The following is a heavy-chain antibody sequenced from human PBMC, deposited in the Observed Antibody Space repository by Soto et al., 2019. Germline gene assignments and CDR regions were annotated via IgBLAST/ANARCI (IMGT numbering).Heavy chain of an antibody. J-gene: IGHJ5*02. V-gene: IGHV4-59*01. Sequence: PSETLSLTCTVSGGSISSYYWSWIRQPPGKGLEWIGYIYYSGSTNYNPSLKSRVTISVDTSKNQFSLKLSSVTAADTAVYYCARDRGGVYYDFWSGSNWFDPWGQGTLVTVS. D-gene: IGHD3-3*01. CDR1: GGSISSYY. CDR2: IYYSGST. CDR3: ARDRGGVYYDFWSGSNWFDP.